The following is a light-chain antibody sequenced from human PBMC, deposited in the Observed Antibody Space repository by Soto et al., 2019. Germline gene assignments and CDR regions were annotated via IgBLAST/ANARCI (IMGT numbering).Light chain of an antibody. J-gene: IGKJ4*01. V-gene: IGKV3-11*01. CDR1: QSVSSY. CDR2: DAS. Sequence: EIVLTQSPATLSLSPGERATLSCRARQSVSSYLAWSQQKPGQAPRLLLYDASNRATGIPARFSGSGSGTDFTLTISSLEPEDFAVYYCQQRSNWPPITFGGGTKVEIK. CDR3: QQRSNWPPIT.